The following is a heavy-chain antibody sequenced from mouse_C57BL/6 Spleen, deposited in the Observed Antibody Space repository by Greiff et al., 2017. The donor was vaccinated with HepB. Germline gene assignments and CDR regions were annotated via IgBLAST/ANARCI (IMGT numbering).Heavy chain of an antibody. D-gene: IGHD4-1*01. CDR3: ARKLGDYFDY. Sequence: QVHVKQPGAELVKPGASVKLSCKASGYTFTSYWMQWVKQRPGQGLEWIGEIDPSDSYTNYNQKFKGKATLTVDTSSSTASMQLSSLTSEDSAVYYCARKLGDYFDYWGQGTTLTVSS. J-gene: IGHJ2*01. CDR2: IDPSDSYT. CDR1: GYTFTSYW. V-gene: IGHV1-50*01.